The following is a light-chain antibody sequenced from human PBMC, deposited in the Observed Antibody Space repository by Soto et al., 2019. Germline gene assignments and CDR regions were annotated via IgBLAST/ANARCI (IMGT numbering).Light chain of an antibody. J-gene: IGLJ1*01. Sequence: QSVLTQPPSASGNPGQRLTISCSGSTSNILRNYVYWYRQLPGTAPRLLISMNDQRPSGVPDRFSGSKSGTSASLAISGLLSEDEADYYCASWDDSLSGYVVWTGTKLTVL. CDR2: MND. V-gene: IGLV1-47*01. CDR3: ASWDDSLSGYV. CDR1: TSNILRNY.